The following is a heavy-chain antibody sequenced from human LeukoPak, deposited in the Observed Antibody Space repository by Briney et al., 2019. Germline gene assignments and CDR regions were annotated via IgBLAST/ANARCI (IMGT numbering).Heavy chain of an antibody. CDR1: GGSISSGDYY. D-gene: IGHD4-23*01. CDR2: IYYSGST. J-gene: IGHJ4*02. Sequence: SETLSLTCTVSGGSISSGDYYWSWIRQPPGEGLEWIGYIYYSGSTYYNPSLKSRVTISVDTSKNQFSLKLSSVTAADTAAYYCASQLYGGNSPFDYWGQGTLVTVSS. CDR3: ASQLYGGNSPFDY. V-gene: IGHV4-30-4*01.